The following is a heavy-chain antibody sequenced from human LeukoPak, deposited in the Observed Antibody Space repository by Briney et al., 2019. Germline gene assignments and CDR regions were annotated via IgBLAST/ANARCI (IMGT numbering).Heavy chain of an antibody. Sequence: GGSLRLSCAASGFTFSSYAMHWVRQAPGKGLEWVAVISYDGSNKYYADSVKGRFTISRGNSKNTLYLQMNSLRAEDTAVYYCARGFLSSGSYYHYWGQGTLVTVSS. V-gene: IGHV3-30*04. CDR3: ARGFLSSGSYYHY. D-gene: IGHD3-10*01. CDR1: GFTFSSYA. CDR2: ISYDGSNK. J-gene: IGHJ4*02.